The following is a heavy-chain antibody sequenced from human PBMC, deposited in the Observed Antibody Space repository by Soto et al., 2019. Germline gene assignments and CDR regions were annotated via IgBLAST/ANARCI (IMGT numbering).Heavy chain of an antibody. D-gene: IGHD1-7*01. J-gene: IGHJ6*02. CDR3: ARGKLEIQAAGGMKYYYYGMDV. CDR1: GFTFSSYW. Sequence: PGGSLRLSCAASGFTFSSYWMHWVRQAPGKGLVWVSRINSDGSSTSYADSVKGRFTISRDNAKNTLYLQMNSLRAEDTAVYYCARGKLEIQAAGGMKYYYYGMDVWGQGTTVTVSS. CDR2: INSDGSST. V-gene: IGHV3-74*01.